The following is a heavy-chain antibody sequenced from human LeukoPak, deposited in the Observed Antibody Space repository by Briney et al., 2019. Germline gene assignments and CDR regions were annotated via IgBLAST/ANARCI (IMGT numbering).Heavy chain of an antibody. CDR2: IYYSGST. Sequence: SETLSLTCTVSGYSISSGYYWGWIRLPPGKGLEWIGSIYYSGSTYYNPSLKSRVTISVDTSKNQFSLKLSSVTAADTAVYYCARDSRYCSSTSCYAPFDYWGQGTLVTVSS. J-gene: IGHJ4*02. V-gene: IGHV4-38-2*02. CDR3: ARDSRYCSSTSCYAPFDY. CDR1: GYSISSGYY. D-gene: IGHD2-2*01.